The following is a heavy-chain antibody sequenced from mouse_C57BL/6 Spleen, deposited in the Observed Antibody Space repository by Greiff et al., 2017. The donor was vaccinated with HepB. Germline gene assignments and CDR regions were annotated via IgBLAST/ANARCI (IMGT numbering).Heavy chain of an antibody. CDR2: IFPGSGST. CDR3: ARYGSSYVNYAMDY. D-gene: IGHD1-1*01. Sequence: VQLQQSGPELVKPGASVKISCKASGYTFTDYYINWVKQRPGQGLEWIGLIFPGSGSTYYDEKFKGKATLTGDKSSSTAYRLLSSLTSEDSAVDFWARYGSSYVNYAMDYWGQGTSVTVSS. CDR1: GYTFTDYY. J-gene: IGHJ4*01. V-gene: IGHV1-75*01.